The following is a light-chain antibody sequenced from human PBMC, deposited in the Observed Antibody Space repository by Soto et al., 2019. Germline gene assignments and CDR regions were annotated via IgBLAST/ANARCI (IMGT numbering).Light chain of an antibody. CDR3: QQYYGSPWT. Sequence: DILMTQSTDSLSVSMGEKATIDCKSSQNILYSSNNKNYLAWYQQKPGQPPRLLFYWASTRESGVPDRFSGNQSGAHVTLTINGLKPEDVAVYYCQQYYGSPWTFGQGTKVEVK. CDR1: QNILYSSNNKNY. V-gene: IGKV4-1*01. J-gene: IGKJ1*01. CDR2: WAS.